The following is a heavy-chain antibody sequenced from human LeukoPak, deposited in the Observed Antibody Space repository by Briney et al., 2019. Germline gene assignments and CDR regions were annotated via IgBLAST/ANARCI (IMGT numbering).Heavy chain of an antibody. J-gene: IGHJ5*02. Sequence: ASVKVSCKASGYTFTSYDINWVRQATGQGLEWMGWMNPNSGNTGYAQKFQGRVTMTRNTSIGTAYMELSSLRSEDTAVYYCARGMTTVANNWFDPWGQGTLVTVSS. V-gene: IGHV1-8*01. CDR2: MNPNSGNT. D-gene: IGHD4-23*01. CDR1: GYTFTSYD. CDR3: ARGMTTVANNWFDP.